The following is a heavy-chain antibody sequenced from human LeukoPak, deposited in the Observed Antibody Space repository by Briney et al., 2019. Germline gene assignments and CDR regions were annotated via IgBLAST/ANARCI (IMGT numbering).Heavy chain of an antibody. V-gene: IGHV1-46*01. Sequence: ASVKVSCKASGYTFTSFYLHWVRQAPGQGVEWMGLINPSGGSTSYAQQFQGRVTMTRDTSTSTVYMELSSLTSEDTAVYYCARDPWAPKSDAFDIWGQGTMVTVSS. CDR2: INPSGGST. CDR1: GYTFTSFY. CDR3: ARDPWAPKSDAFDI. J-gene: IGHJ3*02.